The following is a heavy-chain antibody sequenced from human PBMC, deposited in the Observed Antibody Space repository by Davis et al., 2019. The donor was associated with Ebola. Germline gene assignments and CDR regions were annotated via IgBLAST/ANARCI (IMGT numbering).Heavy chain of an antibody. CDR3: ARSILSSGYDY. J-gene: IGHJ4*02. Sequence: MPSETLSLTCTVPGGSVSSGSYYWSWIRQPPGKGLEWIGYIYYSGSTNYNPSLKSRVTISVDTSKNQFSLKLSSVTAADTAVYYCARSILSSGYDYWGQGTLVTVSS. CDR2: IYYSGST. CDR1: GGSVSSGSYY. V-gene: IGHV4-61*01. D-gene: IGHD3-22*01.